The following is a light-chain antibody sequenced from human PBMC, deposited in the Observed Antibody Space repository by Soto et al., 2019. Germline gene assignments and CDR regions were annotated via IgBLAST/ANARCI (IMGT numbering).Light chain of an antibody. J-gene: IGLJ1*01. V-gene: IGLV2-8*01. CDR1: ISDVGSYDY. CDR2: EVT. CDR3: SSYAGSNNYV. Sequence: QSVLTQPPSASGSLGQSVTISCAGTISDVGSYDYVSWYQQLPGEAPKLIIYEVTKRPSGVPHRFSGSKSGNTASLTVSGLQAEDEADYYCSSYAGSNNYVFGTGTKLTVL.